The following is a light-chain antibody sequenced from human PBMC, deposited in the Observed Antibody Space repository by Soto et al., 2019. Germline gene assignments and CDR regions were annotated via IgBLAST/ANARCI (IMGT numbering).Light chain of an antibody. CDR1: QSVRSN. CDR3: HQSNDWPYT. CDR2: GAS. Sequence: EIVMTQSPATLSVSPGERATLSCRASQSVRSNLAWYQQKPGQAPRLLIHGASTRATGIPARFSGSGSGTEFTLTITSLQSEDFAVYYCHQSNDWPYTFGQGNKVDIK. V-gene: IGKV3-15*01. J-gene: IGKJ2*01.